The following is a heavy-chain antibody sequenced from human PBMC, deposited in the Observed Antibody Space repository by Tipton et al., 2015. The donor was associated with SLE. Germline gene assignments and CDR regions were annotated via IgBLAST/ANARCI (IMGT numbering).Heavy chain of an antibody. CDR3: AIPKAGATGGFDS. CDR1: GGSIGSDNDY. D-gene: IGHD1-26*01. Sequence: TLSLTCTVSGGSIGSDNDYWGWIRQPPGKGLEWIGVLYYSGNTYYNPSLKSRVTISVDTSRNQFSLKLTSVTAADTAVYYCAIPKAGATGGFDSWGHGTLVIVSS. V-gene: IGHV4-39*07. J-gene: IGHJ4*01. CDR2: LYYSGNT.